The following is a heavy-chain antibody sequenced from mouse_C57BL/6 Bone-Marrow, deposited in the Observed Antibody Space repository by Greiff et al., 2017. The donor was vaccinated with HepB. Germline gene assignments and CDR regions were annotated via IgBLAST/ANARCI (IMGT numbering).Heavy chain of an antibody. V-gene: IGHV1-76*01. J-gene: IGHJ3*01. CDR1: GYTFTDYY. Sequence: VQLQQSGAELVRPGASVKLSCKASGYTFTDYYINWVKQRPGQGLEWIARIYPGSGNTYYNEKFKGKATLTAEKSSSTAYMQLSSLTSEDSAVYFCARGITTVVDAWFAYWGQGTLVTVSA. CDR2: IYPGSGNT. CDR3: ARGITTVVDAWFAY. D-gene: IGHD1-1*01.